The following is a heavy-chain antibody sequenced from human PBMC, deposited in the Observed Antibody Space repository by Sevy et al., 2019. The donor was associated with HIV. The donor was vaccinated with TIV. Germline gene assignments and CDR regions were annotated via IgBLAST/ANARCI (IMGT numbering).Heavy chain of an antibody. D-gene: IGHD3-22*01. CDR1: GGTFSSYA. Sequence: ASVKVSCKASGGTFSSYAISWVRQAPGQGLEWIGGIIPIFGTANYAQKFQGRVTITADESTSTAYMELSSLRSEDTAVYYCARNGYDSSYYYGMDVWGQGTTVTVSS. V-gene: IGHV1-69*13. J-gene: IGHJ6*02. CDR2: IIPIFGTA. CDR3: ARNGYDSSYYYGMDV.